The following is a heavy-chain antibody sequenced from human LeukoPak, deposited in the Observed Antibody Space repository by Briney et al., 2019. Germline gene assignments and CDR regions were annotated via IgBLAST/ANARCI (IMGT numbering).Heavy chain of an antibody. CDR1: GYTFTSYY. CDR2: INPSDGST. Sequence: ASVKVSCKASGYTFTSYYMHWVRQAPGQGLEWMGIINPSDGSTSYAQKFQGRVTMTRDTSTSTVYMELSSLRSEDTAVYYCVRGLHFRVYDSSDFYLHWGQGTLVTVSS. D-gene: IGHD3-22*01. J-gene: IGHJ4*02. CDR3: VRGLHFRVYDSSDFYLH. V-gene: IGHV1-46*01.